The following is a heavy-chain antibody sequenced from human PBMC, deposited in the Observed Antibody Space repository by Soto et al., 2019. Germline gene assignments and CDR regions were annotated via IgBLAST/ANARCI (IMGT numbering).Heavy chain of an antibody. CDR2: IYWDVDK. CDR3: GRWENYASGSTSDY. D-gene: IGHD3-10*01. Sequence: QITLKVSGPTLVKHTQTLTLTCIFSGFALSTSGVGVGWIRQPPGKALEWLALIYWDVDKRYSLTLKSRLTITKDTSKKQVVLTMMNMDPVDTATYYCGRWENYASGSTSDYRGQGTLVTVSS. J-gene: IGHJ4*02. CDR1: GFALSTSGVG. V-gene: IGHV2-5*02.